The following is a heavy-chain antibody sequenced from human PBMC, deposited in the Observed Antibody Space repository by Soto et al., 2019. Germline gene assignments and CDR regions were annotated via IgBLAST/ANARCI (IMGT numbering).Heavy chain of an antibody. J-gene: IGHJ6*02. V-gene: IGHV5-51*01. CDR1: GYSFTSYW. CDR2: IYPGDSDT. CDR3: ARWGEQQLASYYYYGMDV. D-gene: IGHD6-13*01. Sequence: GESLKISCKGSGYSFTSYWIGWVRQMPGKGLEWMGIIYPGDSDTRYSPSFQGQVTISADKSISTAYLQWSSLKASDTATYYCARWGEQQLASYYYYGMDVWGQGTTVTVSS.